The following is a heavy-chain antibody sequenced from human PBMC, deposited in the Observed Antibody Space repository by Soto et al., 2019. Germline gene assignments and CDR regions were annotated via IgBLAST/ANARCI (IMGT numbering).Heavy chain of an antibody. CDR2: ISSSSSYI. CDR3: ARTIPAAGGSHYGMDV. D-gene: IGHD2-2*01. Sequence: EVQLVESGGGLVKPGGSLRLSCAASGFTFSSYSMNWVRQAPGKGLEWVSSISSSSSYIYYADSVKGRFTITRDNAKNSLYLQMNSLRAEDTAVYYCARTIPAAGGSHYGMDVWGQGTTVTGSS. V-gene: IGHV3-21*01. J-gene: IGHJ6*02. CDR1: GFTFSSYS.